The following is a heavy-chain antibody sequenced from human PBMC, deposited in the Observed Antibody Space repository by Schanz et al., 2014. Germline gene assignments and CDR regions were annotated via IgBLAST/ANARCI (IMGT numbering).Heavy chain of an antibody. V-gene: IGHV4-59*13. CDR1: GGSISTYK. CDR2: ISYGGLS. CDR3: AREWSSFDY. Sequence: QVQLQESGPGLVKPSETLSLTCTVSGGSISTYKWGWIRQPPGKGLEYIGLISYGGLSDYNPSLKSRVTISLDTSKNQFSLNLNSVTAADTAVYYCAREWSSFDYWGQGALVSVSS. D-gene: IGHD3-10*01. J-gene: IGHJ4*02.